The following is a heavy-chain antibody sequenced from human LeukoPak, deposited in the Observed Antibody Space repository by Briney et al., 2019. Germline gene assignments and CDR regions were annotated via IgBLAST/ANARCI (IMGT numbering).Heavy chain of an antibody. CDR1: GGSIRSYY. J-gene: IGHJ3*02. CDR2: IYYSGST. D-gene: IGHD3-22*01. Sequence: NTSETLSLTCTVSGGSIRSYYWSWIRQPPGKGLEWIGYIYYSGSTNYNPSLKSRVTISVDTSKNQFSLKLSSVTAADTAVYCCARDKKDYYDSSGYYYFAFDIWGQGTMVNVSS. CDR3: ARDKKDYYDSSGYYYFAFDI. V-gene: IGHV4-59*01.